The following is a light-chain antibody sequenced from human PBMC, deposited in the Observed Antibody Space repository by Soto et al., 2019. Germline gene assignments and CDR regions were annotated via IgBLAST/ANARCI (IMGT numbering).Light chain of an antibody. J-gene: IGKJ1*01. CDR2: GAS. CDR3: QQYNTWLWT. CDR1: QSINAH. V-gene: IGKV3-15*01. Sequence: EVVMTQSPATLSVSPGERVTLSCRASQSINAHLAWYQQKPGHAPRLLIHGASTRATGIPARFSGSGFGTEFILTIRSLQSEDFAVYYCQQYNTWLWTFGQGTKVEIQ.